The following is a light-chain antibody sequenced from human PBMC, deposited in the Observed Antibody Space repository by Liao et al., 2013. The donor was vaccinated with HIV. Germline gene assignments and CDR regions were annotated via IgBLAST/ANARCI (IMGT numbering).Light chain of an antibody. CDR1: KLGYKY. Sequence: SYDLTQPPSVSVSPGQTASITCSGDKLGYKYACWYQQKPGQSPVLVIYQDNKRPSGIPERFSGSNSGNTATLTISGTQAMDEADYYCQAWDSSTVVFGGGTKLTVL. J-gene: IGLJ3*02. CDR2: QDN. V-gene: IGLV3-1*01. CDR3: QAWDSSTVV.